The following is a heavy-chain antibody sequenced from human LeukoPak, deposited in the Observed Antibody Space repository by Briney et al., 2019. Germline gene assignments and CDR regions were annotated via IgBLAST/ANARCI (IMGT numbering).Heavy chain of an antibody. Sequence: PSETLSLTCAVYGGSFSDFYCTWIRQPPGKGLEWIGEINHSGNTQYNPSLKSRVTILLDTSKNQFSLKVRSVTAADTAVYYRATTRGVITLDGYHYYIDVWGKGTTVTVSS. CDR1: GGSFSDFY. J-gene: IGHJ6*03. V-gene: IGHV4-34*01. CDR3: ATTRGVITLDGYHYYIDV. CDR2: INHSGNT. D-gene: IGHD3-10*01.